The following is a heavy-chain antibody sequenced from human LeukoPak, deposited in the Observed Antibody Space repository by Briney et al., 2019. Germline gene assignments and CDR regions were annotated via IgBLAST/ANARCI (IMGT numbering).Heavy chain of an antibody. J-gene: IGHJ4*02. Sequence: SQTLSLTCAISGDSFSSNSAAWNCLRLSPSRGLEWLGRTYYRSKWSNDYAVSVKSRISINADTSKNQFSMHLNSVTPEDAAMYFCARGVSGSGFDYWGQGTLVTVSS. CDR3: ARGVSGSGFDY. CDR1: GDSFSSNSAA. D-gene: IGHD3-10*01. V-gene: IGHV6-1*01. CDR2: TYYRSKWSN.